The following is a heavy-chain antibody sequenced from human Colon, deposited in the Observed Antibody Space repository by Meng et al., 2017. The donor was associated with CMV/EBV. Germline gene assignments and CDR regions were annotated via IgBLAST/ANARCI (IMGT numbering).Heavy chain of an antibody. CDR3: ARHETYYDYGDYVPQYYFDT. CDR2: IFYSSTT. D-gene: IGHD4-17*01. CDR1: GSSVSISRFF. Sequence: SETLSLTCTVSGSSVSISRFFWGWIRQPPGKGLEWIGNIFYSSTTNYHPSLRSRVSISVEASKNQFSLRLNSVTDADTAIYYCARHETYYDYGDYVPQYYFDTWGQGTLVTVSS. V-gene: IGHV4-39*01. J-gene: IGHJ4*02.